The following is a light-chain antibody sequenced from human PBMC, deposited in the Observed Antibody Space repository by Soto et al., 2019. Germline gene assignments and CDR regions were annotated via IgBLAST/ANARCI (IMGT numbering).Light chain of an antibody. CDR1: SSNIGAGYD. Sequence: QSALTQPPSVSGAPGQRVTISCTGSSSNIGAGYDVHWYQQLPGTAPKLLIYANGNRPSGVPDRFSGSKPGTSASLAITGLQAEDEADYYCQSYDRSLSGYVLGTGTKVTVL. CDR2: ANG. CDR3: QSYDRSLSGYV. J-gene: IGLJ1*01. V-gene: IGLV1-40*01.